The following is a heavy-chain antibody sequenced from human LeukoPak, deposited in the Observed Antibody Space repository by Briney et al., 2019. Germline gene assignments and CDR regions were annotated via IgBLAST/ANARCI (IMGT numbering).Heavy chain of an antibody. D-gene: IGHD6-13*01. CDR3: ARDQSVRLLQTSSTYFKHVFAI. Sequence: ASVKVSCKTSGYTFTNYGISWVRQAPGLGLEWMGWISAFNGNTNYAQKVQGRVTMTTDTSTSTAYMELRSLRFDDTAVYYCARDQSVRLLQTSSTYFKHVFAIWGQGSMVTVSS. CDR1: GYTFTNYG. V-gene: IGHV1-18*01. J-gene: IGHJ3*02. CDR2: ISAFNGNT.